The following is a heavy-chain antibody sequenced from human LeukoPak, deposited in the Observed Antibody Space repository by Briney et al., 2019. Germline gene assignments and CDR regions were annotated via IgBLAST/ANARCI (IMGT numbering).Heavy chain of an antibody. V-gene: IGHV1-2*02. D-gene: IGHD1-1*01. J-gene: IGHJ2*01. CDR1: GGTFSSYA. CDR2: INPNSGGT. CDR3: ATKLGRATGLDWYFDL. Sequence: ASVKVSCKASGGTFSSYAISWVRQAPGQGLEWMGWINPNSGGTNYAQKFQGRVTMTRDTSISTAYMELSRLRSDDTAVYYCATKLGRATGLDWYFDLWGRGTLVTVSS.